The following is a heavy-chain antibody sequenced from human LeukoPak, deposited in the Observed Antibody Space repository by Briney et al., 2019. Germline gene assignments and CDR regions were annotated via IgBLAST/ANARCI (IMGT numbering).Heavy chain of an antibody. D-gene: IGHD5-12*01. CDR2: ISGGGAVT. CDR1: GFTFSSYA. CDR3: AKEPRVATIEIFDY. J-gene: IGHJ4*02. Sequence: GGSLTLSCAASGFTFSSYAMSWVRQAPGKGLEWVSSISGGGAVTYYADSVKGRFTISRDSSKNTVYLQMNSLRAEDTAVYYCAKEPRVATIEIFDYWGQGTLVTVSS. V-gene: IGHV3-23*01.